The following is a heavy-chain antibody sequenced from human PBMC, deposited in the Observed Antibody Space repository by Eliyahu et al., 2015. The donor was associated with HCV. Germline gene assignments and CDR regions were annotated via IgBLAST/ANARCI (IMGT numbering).Heavy chain of an antibody. CDR1: GFXFSXYY. Sequence: QVHLVESGGGLVKPGGSLRLSCAGSGFXFSXYYMNWIRQAPGKGLEWVSYISSSGTYTNYADSVKGRFTISRNNAKNSLFLEMNTLKAEDTAVYYCARDRNRFGGLIRDDFDLWGQGTLVTVSS. CDR2: ISSSGTYT. J-gene: IGHJ3*01. V-gene: IGHV3-11*06. D-gene: IGHD3-16*02. CDR3: ARDRNRFGGLIRDDFDL.